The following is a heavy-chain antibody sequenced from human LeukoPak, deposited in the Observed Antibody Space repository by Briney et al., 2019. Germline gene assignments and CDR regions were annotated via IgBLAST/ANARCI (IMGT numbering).Heavy chain of an antibody. Sequence: ASVKVSCKASGYTFTGYYMHWVRQAPGQGLEWMGWINPNSGGTNYAQKFQGRVTMTRDTSISTAYMELSRLRSEDTAVYYCARDWGQRYNWFDPWGQGTLVTVSS. V-gene: IGHV1-2*02. CDR1: GYTFTGYY. CDR2: INPNSGGT. D-gene: IGHD3-16*01. J-gene: IGHJ5*02. CDR3: ARDWGQRYNWFDP.